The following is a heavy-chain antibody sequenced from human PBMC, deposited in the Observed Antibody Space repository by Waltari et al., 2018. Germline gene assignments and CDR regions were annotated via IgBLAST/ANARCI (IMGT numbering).Heavy chain of an antibody. D-gene: IGHD2-2*01. V-gene: IGHV1-2*06. CDR1: GSSFTGYH. CDR3: ARDPAGDGFYYFDY. J-gene: IGHJ4*02. Sequence: VQLVQSGAEVTPPGASVKVSCKAYGSSFTGYHLHWVRQAPGQGLEWMGRVITNSGDTNYAQKFQGRVTLTRDTSTSTGYMQLSGLRSDDTALYYCARDPAGDGFYYFDYWGQGSLVTVSS. CDR2: VITNSGDT.